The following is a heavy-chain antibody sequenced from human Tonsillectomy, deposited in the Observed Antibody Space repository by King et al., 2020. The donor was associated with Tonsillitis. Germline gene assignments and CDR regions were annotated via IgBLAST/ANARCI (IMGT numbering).Heavy chain of an antibody. V-gene: IGHV1-18*01. J-gene: IGHJ4*02. CDR2: ISAYNGNT. CDR3: ARDRHQLLDC. Sequence: QLVQSGPEVKKPGASVKVSCKASGYTFPDYGITWVRQAPGQGLEWMGWISAYNGNTNFAQKLQGRVTMTTDTSSSTAYMELRSLGSDDTAVYYCARDRHQLLDCWAQGTLVTVSS. D-gene: IGHD2-2*01. CDR1: GYTFPDYG.